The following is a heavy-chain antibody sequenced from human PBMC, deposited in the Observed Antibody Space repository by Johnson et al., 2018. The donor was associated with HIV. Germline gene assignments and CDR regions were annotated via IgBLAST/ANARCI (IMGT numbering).Heavy chain of an antibody. CDR3: AKPRIQLWLGDAFDI. V-gene: IGHV3-15*01. CDR1: GFTFSNAW. Sequence: VQLVESGGGLVKPGGSLRLSCAASGFTFSNAWMSWVRQAPGKGLEWVGRIKSRTEGGTTDYAAPAKGRFTISRDDSKNTVFLQMNSLKTEDTAVYYCAKPRIQLWLGDAFDIWGQGTMVTVSS. CDR2: IKSRTEGGTT. D-gene: IGHD5-18*01. J-gene: IGHJ3*02.